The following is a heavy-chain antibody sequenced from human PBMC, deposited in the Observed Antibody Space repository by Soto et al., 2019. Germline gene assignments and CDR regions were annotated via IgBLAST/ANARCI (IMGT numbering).Heavy chain of an antibody. CDR2: INPDNGYT. Sequence: QVHLVQSGAEVKKPGASVKVSCKASGYTFTGSYMHWVRQAPGQGLEWMGWINPDNGYTYYSEKLQGRVTMTRDTSISTAYMDLSRLTSXXXXVYYCARDDGSYLFDFWGQGTLVTVSS. J-gene: IGHJ4*02. V-gene: IGHV1-2*02. CDR3: ARDDGSYLFDF. CDR1: GYTFTGSY.